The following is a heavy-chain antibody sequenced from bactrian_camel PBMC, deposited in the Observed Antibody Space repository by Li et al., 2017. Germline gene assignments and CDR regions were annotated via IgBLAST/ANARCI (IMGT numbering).Heavy chain of an antibody. V-gene: IGHV3S28*01. Sequence: QLVESGGGSVQAGGSLRLSCAASAHAYSSYCLGWFRQAPGKEREGVAAIWTGGGTTYYADSVKGRFTISQDNSKNTLYLQMNSLKPEDTGMYYCAADIAPKDGGVWYGDYTNWGQGTQVTVS. CDR2: IWTGGGTT. CDR1: AHAYSSYC. CDR3: AADIAPKDGGVWYGDYTN. D-gene: IGHD3*01. J-gene: IGHJ4*01.